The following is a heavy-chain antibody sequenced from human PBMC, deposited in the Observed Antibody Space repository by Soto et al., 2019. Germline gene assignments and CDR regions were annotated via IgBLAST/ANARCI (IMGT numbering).Heavy chain of an antibody. Sequence: SETLSLTCTVSGGAISSSSYYWCWIRQPPGKGLEWIGSIYYSGSTYYNPSLKSRVTISVDTSKNQFSLKLSSVTAADTAVYYCARGEATAIVTYDYYYYGMDVWGQGTTVTVSS. CDR2: IYYSGST. J-gene: IGHJ6*02. D-gene: IGHD5-18*01. V-gene: IGHV4-39*01. CDR1: GGAISSSSYY. CDR3: ARGEATAIVTYDYYYYGMDV.